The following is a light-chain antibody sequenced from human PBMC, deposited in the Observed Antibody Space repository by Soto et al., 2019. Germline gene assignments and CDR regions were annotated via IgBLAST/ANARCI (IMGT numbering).Light chain of an antibody. V-gene: IGLV2-14*03. CDR1: SADIGAFNY. J-gene: IGLJ2*01. CDR2: DVS. CDR3: SSCSTTSALV. Sequence: QSALTQPASVSGSPGQSITISCAGTSADIGAFNYVSWYQHHPGKAPKLLIYDVSDRPSGVSTRFSASKSANTASLTISGLQADDEGDYYCSSCSTTSALVFGGGTQLTVL.